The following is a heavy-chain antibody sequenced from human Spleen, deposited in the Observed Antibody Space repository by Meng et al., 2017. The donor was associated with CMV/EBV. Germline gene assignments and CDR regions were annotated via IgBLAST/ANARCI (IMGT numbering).Heavy chain of an antibody. CDR3: AKVESDYDFWSGYDY. Sequence: GGSLRLSCVASGFTFSNYAMNWVRQAPGKGLEWVSSISGSGGTTYYADSVKGRFSISRDNSKNTLYLQMNSLRAEDTAVYYCAKVESDYDFWSGYDYWGQGTTVTVSS. D-gene: IGHD3-3*01. V-gene: IGHV3-23*01. CDR2: ISGSGGTT. J-gene: IGHJ6*02. CDR1: GFTFSNYA.